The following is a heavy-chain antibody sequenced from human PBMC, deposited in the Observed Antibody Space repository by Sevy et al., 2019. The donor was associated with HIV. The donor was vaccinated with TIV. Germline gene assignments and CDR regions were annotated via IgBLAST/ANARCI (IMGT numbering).Heavy chain of an antibody. Sequence: GGSLRLSCAASGFTFSSYWMSWVRQAPGRRLEWVANIKQGGSERNYVDSVMGRFSISRDNAKKSLYLQMNSLRAEDSAVYYCARDTAAGFDYWGQATLVTVSS. D-gene: IGHD6-13*01. CDR1: GFTFSSYW. J-gene: IGHJ4*02. V-gene: IGHV3-7*01. CDR3: ARDTAAGFDY. CDR2: IKQGGSER.